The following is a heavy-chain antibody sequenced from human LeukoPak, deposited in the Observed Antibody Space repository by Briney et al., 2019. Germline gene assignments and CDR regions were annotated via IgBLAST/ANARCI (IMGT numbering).Heavy chain of an antibody. J-gene: IGHJ3*02. V-gene: IGHV1-58*02. Sequence: SVKVSCKASGFTFTSSAMQWVRQARGQRLEWIGWIVVGSGNTNYAQKFQERVTITRDMSTSTAYMELSSLRSEDTAVYYCAKGLNGYGSGSYSHLDAFDIWGQGTLVTVSS. CDR1: GFTFTSSA. CDR3: AKGLNGYGSGSYSHLDAFDI. D-gene: IGHD3-10*01. CDR2: IVVGSGNT.